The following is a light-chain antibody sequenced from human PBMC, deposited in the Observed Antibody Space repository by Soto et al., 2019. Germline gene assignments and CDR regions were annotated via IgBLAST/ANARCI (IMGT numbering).Light chain of an antibody. Sequence: EIVLTQPPGPLSVSPGDRVTLSCRASQTVNNNYLAWYQQKPGQAPRLLIYGASTPATGTPARFSGSGSGTHFTLTVSRLEPEDFAVYYCQQYGVSAPWTFGPGTKVDMK. J-gene: IGKJ1*01. CDR3: QQYGVSAPWT. CDR2: GAS. V-gene: IGKV3-20*01. CDR1: QTVNNNY.